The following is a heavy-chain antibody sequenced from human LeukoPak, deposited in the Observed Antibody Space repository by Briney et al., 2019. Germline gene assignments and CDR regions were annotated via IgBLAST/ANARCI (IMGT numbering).Heavy chain of an antibody. V-gene: IGHV3-23*01. Sequence: GGSLRLSCAASGFTFSRYSMNWVRQAPGKRLEGVSSITGNGRDTYYAGSVKGRINISRENSRNTLYLQMNSLRAEGTALYYCAEGTLGSCSCATRYDFDNWGRGTLVAVSS. CDR3: AEGTLGSCSCATRYDFDN. D-gene: IGHD2-2*01. J-gene: IGHJ4*02. CDR1: GFTFSRYS. CDR2: ITGNGRDT.